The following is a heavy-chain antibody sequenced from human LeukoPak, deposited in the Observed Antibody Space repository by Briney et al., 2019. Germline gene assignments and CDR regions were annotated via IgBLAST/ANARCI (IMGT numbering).Heavy chain of an antibody. Sequence: GGSLRLSCAASGFTFSAYALTWVRQAPGKGLEWVSSISGGAGSTYYADSVRGRFTISRDNAKNSLYLQLDSLGVEDTAVYYCGRAFPPLRTSSAGDLWGQGTLVTVSS. V-gene: IGHV3-23*01. D-gene: IGHD3-16*01. J-gene: IGHJ1*01. CDR1: GFTFSAYA. CDR2: ISGGAGST. CDR3: GRAFPPLRTSSAGDL.